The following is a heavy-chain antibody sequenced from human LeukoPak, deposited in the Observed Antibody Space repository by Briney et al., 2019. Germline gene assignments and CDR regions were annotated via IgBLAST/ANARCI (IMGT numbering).Heavy chain of an antibody. CDR1: GGSISSGSYY. V-gene: IGHV4-61*02. CDR2: IYTSGST. J-gene: IGHJ4*02. Sequence: SETLSLTCTVSGGSISSGSYYWSWIRQPAGKGLEWIGRIYTSGSTNYNPSLKSRVTISVDTSKNQFSLKLSSVTAADTAVYYCARDGVSGSYSWGQGTLVTVSS. CDR3: ARDGVSGSYS. D-gene: IGHD1-26*01.